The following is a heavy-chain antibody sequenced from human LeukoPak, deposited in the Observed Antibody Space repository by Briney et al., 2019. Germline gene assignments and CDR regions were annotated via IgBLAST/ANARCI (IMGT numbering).Heavy chain of an antibody. D-gene: IGHD6-13*01. CDR2: IIPIFGTA. V-gene: IGHV1-69*05. Sequence: SVKVSCKASGGTFSSYAISWVRQAPGQGLEWMGRIIPIFGTANYAQKFQGRVTTTTDESTSTAYMELSSLRSEDTAVYYCARGIAAAGLYYYYYMDVWGKGTTVTVSS. CDR1: GGTFSSYA. J-gene: IGHJ6*03. CDR3: ARGIAAAGLYYYYYMDV.